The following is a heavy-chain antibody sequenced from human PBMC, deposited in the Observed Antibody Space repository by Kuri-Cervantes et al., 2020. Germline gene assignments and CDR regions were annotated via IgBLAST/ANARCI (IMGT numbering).Heavy chain of an antibody. CDR1: GYTFTSYG. D-gene: IGHD4-11*01. V-gene: IGHV1-18*01. J-gene: IGHJ6*02. CDR2: ISAYNGNT. CDR3: ARLQRYYYYGMDV. Sequence: ASVKVSCKASGYTFTSYGISWVRQAPGQGLEWMGWISAYNGNTNYAQKHQGRVTMTTDTSTSTAYMELSSLRSEDTAVYYCARLQRYYYYGMDVWGQGTTVTVSS.